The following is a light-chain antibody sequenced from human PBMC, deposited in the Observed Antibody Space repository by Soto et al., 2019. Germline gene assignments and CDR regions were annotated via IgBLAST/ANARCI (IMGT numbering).Light chain of an antibody. CDR2: GAS. CDR1: QSVSSSY. Sequence: EIVLTQSPGTLSLSPGERATLSCRASQSVSSSYLAWYQQKPGQAPSLLIYGASSRATGIPDRFSGSGSGTDFTLTISRLEPEDFAVDYCQQYGSSPTFGGGTKVDI. V-gene: IGKV3-20*01. CDR3: QQYGSSPT. J-gene: IGKJ4*01.